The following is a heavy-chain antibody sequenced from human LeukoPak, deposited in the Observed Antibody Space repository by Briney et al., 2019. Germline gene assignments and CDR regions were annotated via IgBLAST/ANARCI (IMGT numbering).Heavy chain of an antibody. CDR3: ARALIDSSGYYDY. CDR1: GGSISSGDYY. Sequence: SETLSLTCTVSGGSISSGDYYWSWIRQPPGKGLEWIGYIYYSGSTYYNPSLKSRVTISVDTSKNQFSLKLSSVTAADTAVYYCARALIDSSGYYDYWGQGTLVTVSS. J-gene: IGHJ4*02. D-gene: IGHD3-22*01. V-gene: IGHV4-30-4*01. CDR2: IYYSGST.